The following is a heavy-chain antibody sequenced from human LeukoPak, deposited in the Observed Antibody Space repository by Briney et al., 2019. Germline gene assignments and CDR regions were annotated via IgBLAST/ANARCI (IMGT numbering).Heavy chain of an antibody. CDR1: GFTFSSYA. CDR2: ISGSGGST. Sequence: GRSLRLSCAASGFTFSSYAMSWVRQAPGKGLEWVSAISGSGGSTYYADSVKGRFTISRDNSKNTLYLQMNSLRAEDTAVYYCAKGVASSGYYFPFDYWGQGTLVTVSS. D-gene: IGHD3-22*01. V-gene: IGHV3-23*01. J-gene: IGHJ4*02. CDR3: AKGVASSGYYFPFDY.